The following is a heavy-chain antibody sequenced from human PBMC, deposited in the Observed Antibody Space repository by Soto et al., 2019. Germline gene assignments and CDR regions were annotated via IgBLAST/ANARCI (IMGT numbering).Heavy chain of an antibody. J-gene: IGHJ4*02. CDR3: TRLSTTVTSAY. D-gene: IGHD4-17*01. Sequence: GGSLRLSCAASGFTFSGSAMHWVRQASGKGLEWVGRIRSKANSYATAYAASVKGRFTISRDDSKNAAYLQMNSLKTEDTAVYYCTRLSTTVTSAYWGQGTLVTVSS. V-gene: IGHV3-73*01. CDR1: GFTFSGSA. CDR2: IRSKANSYAT.